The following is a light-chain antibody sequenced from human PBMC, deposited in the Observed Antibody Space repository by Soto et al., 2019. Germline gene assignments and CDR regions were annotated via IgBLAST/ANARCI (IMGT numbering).Light chain of an antibody. Sequence: EVVLTQSPATLSLSPGERATLSCRASQSVSNFLAWYQQKPGQAPRLLIYDTSDRATGIPARFSGSGSGTEFTLTISSLQSEDFAVYYCQQYNQWPLTFGGGTKVDIK. V-gene: IGKV3D-15*01. CDR2: DTS. CDR1: QSVSNF. CDR3: QQYNQWPLT. J-gene: IGKJ4*01.